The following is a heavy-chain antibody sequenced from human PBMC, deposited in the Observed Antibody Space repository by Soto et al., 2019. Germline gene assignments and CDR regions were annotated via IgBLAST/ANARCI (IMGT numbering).Heavy chain of an antibody. V-gene: IGHV4-30-2*01. Sequence: SETLSLTCAVSGGSISSGGYSWSWIRQPPGKGLEWIGYIYHSGSTYYNPSLKSRVTISVDTSKNQFSLNLSSVTAADTAVYYCASPKIAFYNWFDPWGQGTLVTVSS. CDR1: GGSISSGGYS. CDR2: IYHSGST. J-gene: IGHJ5*02. CDR3: ASPKIAFYNWFDP. D-gene: IGHD3-3*02.